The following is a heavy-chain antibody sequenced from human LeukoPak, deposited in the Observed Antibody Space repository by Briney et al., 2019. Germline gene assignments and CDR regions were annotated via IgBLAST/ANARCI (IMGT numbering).Heavy chain of an antibody. CDR2: ISSSSYI. CDR1: GLTFSSYS. J-gene: IGHJ4*02. V-gene: IGHV3-21*01. CDR3: ASDSGWYYFDY. Sequence: GGSLRLSCAASGLTFSSYSMNWVRQAPGKGLEWVSSISSSSYIYYADSVKGRFTISRDNAKNSLYLQMNSLRAEDTAEYYCASDSGWYYFDYWGQGTLVTVSS. D-gene: IGHD6-19*01.